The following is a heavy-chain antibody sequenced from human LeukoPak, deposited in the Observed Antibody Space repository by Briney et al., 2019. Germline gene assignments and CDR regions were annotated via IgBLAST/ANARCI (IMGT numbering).Heavy chain of an antibody. J-gene: IGHJ4*02. CDR2: INAGNGNT. D-gene: IGHD3-16*02. CDR3: ARELRLGELSFYYFDY. CDR1: GYTFTSYA. V-gene: IGHV1-3*01. Sequence: GASVKVSCKASGYTFTSYAMHWVRQAPGQRLEWMGWINAGNGNTKYSQKFQGRVTITRDTSASTAYMELSSLKSEDTAVYYCARELRLGELSFYYFDYWGQGTLVTVSS.